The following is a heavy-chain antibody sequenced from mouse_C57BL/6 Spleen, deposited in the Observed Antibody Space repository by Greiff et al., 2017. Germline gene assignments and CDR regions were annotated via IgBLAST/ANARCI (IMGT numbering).Heavy chain of an antibody. CDR1: GYSFTGYY. CDR2: INPSTGGT. V-gene: IGHV1-42*01. D-gene: IGHD1-1*01. J-gene: IGHJ1*03. CDR3: ARLSHYYGSSYGYFDV. Sequence: EVQLQQSGPELVKPGASVKISCKASGYSFTGYYMNWVKQSPEKSLEWIGEINPSTGGTTYNQKFKAKATLTVDKSSSTAYMQLKSLTSEDSAVYYCARLSHYYGSSYGYFDVWGTGTTVTVSS.